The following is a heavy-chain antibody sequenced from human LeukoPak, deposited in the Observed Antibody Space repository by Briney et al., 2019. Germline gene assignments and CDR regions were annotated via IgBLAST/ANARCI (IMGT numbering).Heavy chain of an antibody. CDR3: AIDILTGTPGDWFDP. D-gene: IGHD3-9*01. CDR1: GFTFSSYA. J-gene: IGHJ5*02. V-gene: IGHV3-23*01. Sequence: GGSLRLSCAASGFTFSSYAMSWVRQAPGKGLEWVSAISGSGGSTYYADSVKGRFTISSDNSKNTLYLQMNSLRAEDTAVYYCAIDILTGTPGDWFDPWGQGTLVTVSS. CDR2: ISGSGGST.